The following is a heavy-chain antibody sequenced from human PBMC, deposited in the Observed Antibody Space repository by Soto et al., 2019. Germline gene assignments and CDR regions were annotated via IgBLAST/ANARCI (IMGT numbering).Heavy chain of an antibody. D-gene: IGHD7-27*01. Sequence: SETLSLTCTVSGGSISSSSYYWGWIRQPPGKGLEWIGSIYYSGSTYYNPSLKSRVTISVDTSKNQFSLKLSSVTAADTAVYYCATNWGSGDYFDYWGQGTLVTVSS. CDR1: GGSISSSSYY. V-gene: IGHV4-39*01. CDR2: IYYSGST. CDR3: ATNWGSGDYFDY. J-gene: IGHJ4*02.